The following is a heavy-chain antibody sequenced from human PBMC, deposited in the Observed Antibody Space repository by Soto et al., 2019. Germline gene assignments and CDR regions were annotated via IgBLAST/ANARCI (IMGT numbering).Heavy chain of an antibody. CDR3: ASWDYDVLTGYSYDD. V-gene: IGHV1-69*01. CDR1: GGTFNNYG. CDR2: IIPMLRGT. D-gene: IGHD3-9*01. Sequence: QVQLVQSGAEVKKPGSSVKVSCKASGGTFNNYGMGWVRQAPGQGLEWMGGIIPMLRGTNYAQKFQGRVTLTADASRSTAYMELRSLRSEDTAVYYCASWDYDVLTGYSYDDWGQGTLVTVSS. J-gene: IGHJ4*02.